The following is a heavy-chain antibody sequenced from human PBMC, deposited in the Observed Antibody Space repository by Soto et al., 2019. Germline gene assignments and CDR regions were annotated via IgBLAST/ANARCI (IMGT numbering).Heavy chain of an antibody. J-gene: IGHJ5*02. Sequence: QVQLVQSGAAVKKPGSSVKVSCKASGGTFSSYAISWVRQAPGQGLEWMGGIIPIFGTANYAQKFQGRVTITADESTSTAYMELSSLRSEDTAVYYCARSLVTIFGVPRGNWFDPWGQGTLVTVSS. CDR1: GGTFSSYA. D-gene: IGHD3-3*01. CDR3: ARSLVTIFGVPRGNWFDP. CDR2: IIPIFGTA. V-gene: IGHV1-69*12.